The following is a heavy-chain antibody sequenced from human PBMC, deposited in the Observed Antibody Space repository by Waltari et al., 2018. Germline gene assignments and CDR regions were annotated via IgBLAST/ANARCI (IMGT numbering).Heavy chain of an antibody. CDR1: GYTFPSYA. CDR2: INAGNGNT. CDR3: ARDRYRHIVVVTGDY. Sequence: QVQLVQSGAEVKKPGASVKVSCKASGYTFPSYAMHWVRQAPGQRLEWMGWINAGNGNTKYSQKFQGRVTITRDTSVSTAYMELSSLRSEDTAVYYCARDRYRHIVVVTGDYWGQGTLVTVSS. V-gene: IGHV1-3*01. D-gene: IGHD2-21*02. J-gene: IGHJ4*02.